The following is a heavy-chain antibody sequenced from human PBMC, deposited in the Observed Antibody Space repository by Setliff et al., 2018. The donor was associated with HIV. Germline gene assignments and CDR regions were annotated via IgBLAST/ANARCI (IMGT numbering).Heavy chain of an antibody. Sequence: GGSLRLSCATSGFTFDSYSIIWVRQAPGKGLEWVSYISGLGGGTIYYADSVRGRFTISRDDAEKSVYLQMNSLRVEDTAVYYCARGRMWYWGQGTLVTVSS. V-gene: IGHV3-48*01. CDR3: ARGRMWY. CDR2: ISGLGGGTI. CDR1: GFTFDSYS. D-gene: IGHD2-15*01. J-gene: IGHJ4*02.